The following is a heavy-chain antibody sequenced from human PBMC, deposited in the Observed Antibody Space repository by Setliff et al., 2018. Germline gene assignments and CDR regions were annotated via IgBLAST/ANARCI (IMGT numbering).Heavy chain of an antibody. D-gene: IGHD3-9*01. CDR3: AKNFRLTPTDLNAFDI. CDR1: GFTFSSYG. CDR2: IWYDGSNK. Sequence: PGGSLRLSCAASGFTFSSYGMHWVRQAPDKGLEWVAVIWYDGSNKYYADSVKGRFTISRDNSKNTLYLQMNSLRAEDTAVYYCAKNFRLTPTDLNAFDIWGQGTMVTVSS. V-gene: IGHV3-33*06. J-gene: IGHJ3*02.